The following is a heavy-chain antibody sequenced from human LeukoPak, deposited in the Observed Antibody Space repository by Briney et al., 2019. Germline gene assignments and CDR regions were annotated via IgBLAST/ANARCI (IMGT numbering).Heavy chain of an antibody. D-gene: IGHD1/OR15-1a*01. V-gene: IGHV5-51*01. Sequence: GESLKISCKGSGYTFTNYWIAWVRQMPGKGLEWMGIIYPGDSDTRYRPSFQGQVTISADKSITTAYLQWSSLKASDTAMYYCARHSEQYYFDYWGQGTLVTVSS. CDR3: ARHSEQYYFDY. CDR2: IYPGDSDT. CDR1: GYTFTNYW. J-gene: IGHJ4*02.